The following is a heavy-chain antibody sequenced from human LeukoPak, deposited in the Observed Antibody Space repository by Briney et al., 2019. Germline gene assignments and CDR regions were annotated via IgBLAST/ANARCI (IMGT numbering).Heavy chain of an antibody. Sequence: GGSLRLSCAASGLTFSSYSMNWVRQAPGKGLEWVSSISSSSNYIYYADSVKGRFTISRDNAKNSLYLQMNSLKAEDTAVYYCARVPHAMVRGVIITEFYFDYWGQGTLVTVSS. V-gene: IGHV3-21*01. CDR1: GLTFSSYS. D-gene: IGHD3-10*01. J-gene: IGHJ4*02. CDR2: ISSSSNYI. CDR3: ARVPHAMVRGVIITEFYFDY.